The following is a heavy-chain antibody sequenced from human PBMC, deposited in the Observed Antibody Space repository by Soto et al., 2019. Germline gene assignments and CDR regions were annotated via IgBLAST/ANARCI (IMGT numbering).Heavy chain of an antibody. Sequence: SETLSLTCTVSGGSISSYYWCWIRQPPGKGLEWVGYIYYSGSTNYNPSLKSRVTISVDTSKKQFSLKLSSVTAADPAGYCRESTNDSRGYSFDYWGQGTLVTVSP. CDR1: GGSISSYY. CDR2: IYYSGST. J-gene: IGHJ4*02. D-gene: IGHD3-22*01. V-gene: IGHV4-59*01. CDR3: ESTNDSRGYSFDY.